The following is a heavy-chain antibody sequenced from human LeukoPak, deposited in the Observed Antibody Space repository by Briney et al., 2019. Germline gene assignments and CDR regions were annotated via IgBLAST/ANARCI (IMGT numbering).Heavy chain of an antibody. CDR2: INTRSSSS. J-gene: IGHJ4*02. V-gene: IGHV3-21*01. Sequence: PGGSLRLSCAASGLTLSNAWINWVRQAPGKGLEWVSSINTRSSSSYYADSVKGRFTISRDNAKNSLYLQMNSLRVEDSAVYYCASEADTTMRDWGQGTLVTVSS. CDR3: ASEADTTMRD. D-gene: IGHD5-18*01. CDR1: GLTLSNAW.